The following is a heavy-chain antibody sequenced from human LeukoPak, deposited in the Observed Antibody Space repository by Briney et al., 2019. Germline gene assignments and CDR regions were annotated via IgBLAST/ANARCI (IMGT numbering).Heavy chain of an antibody. CDR2: MNPNSGNT. CDR1: GYTFTSYD. V-gene: IGHV1-8*01. CDR3: ARGEGFGELPDMDV. D-gene: IGHD3-10*01. J-gene: IGHJ6*03. Sequence: ASVKVSCKASGYTFTSYDINWVRQATGQGPEWMGWMNPNSGNTGYAQKFQGRVTMTRNTSISTAYMELSSLRSEDTAVYYCARGEGFGELPDMDVWGKGTTVTVSS.